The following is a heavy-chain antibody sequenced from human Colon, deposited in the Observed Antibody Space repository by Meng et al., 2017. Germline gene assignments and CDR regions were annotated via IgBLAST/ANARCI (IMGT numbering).Heavy chain of an antibody. CDR2: IKQDGSAK. Sequence: GESLKISCVVSGLTFNNYWMTWVRQAPGKGLEWVANIKQDGSAKYYVESVKGRFTISRDNAKNSLYLQMNVQRVEETAVYYCAGGSGWLIEYWGQGTRVTVSS. CDR3: AGGSGWLIEY. D-gene: IGHD6-19*01. V-gene: IGHV3-7*01. CDR1: GLTFNNYW. J-gene: IGHJ4*02.